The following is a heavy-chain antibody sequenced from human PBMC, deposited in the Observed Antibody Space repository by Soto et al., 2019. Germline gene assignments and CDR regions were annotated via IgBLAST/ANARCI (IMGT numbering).Heavy chain of an antibody. CDR2: IYPGDSDT. CDR1: GYSFTSYW. CDR3: ARHTWSSGSPAAFDY. Sequence: GESLKISCKGSGYSFTSYWIGRVRQMPEKGLEWMGIIYPGDSDTRYSPSFQGQVTISADRSISTAYLQWGSLKASDTAMYYCARHTWSSGSPAAFDYWGQGTQVTVSS. D-gene: IGHD1-26*01. V-gene: IGHV5-51*01. J-gene: IGHJ4*02.